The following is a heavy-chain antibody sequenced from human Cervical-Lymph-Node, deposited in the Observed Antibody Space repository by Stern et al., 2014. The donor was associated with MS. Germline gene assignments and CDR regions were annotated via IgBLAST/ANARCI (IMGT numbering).Heavy chain of an antibody. CDR2: IYLDNSEA. CDR1: GYSLTNTW. CDR3: ARGRGIALRPDY. Sequence: MQLVQSGAELKKPGESLRISCKGSGYSLTNTWIGWVRQMPGKGLEWMGIIYLDNSEARCSPSFQDQVTISADKSSNTAYLQWSSLKASDTARYYCARGRGIALRPDYWGQGTLVTVSS. J-gene: IGHJ4*02. V-gene: IGHV5-51*03. D-gene: IGHD6-13*01.